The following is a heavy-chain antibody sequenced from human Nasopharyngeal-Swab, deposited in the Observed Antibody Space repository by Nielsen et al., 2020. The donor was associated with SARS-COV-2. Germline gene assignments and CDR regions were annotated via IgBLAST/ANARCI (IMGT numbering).Heavy chain of an antibody. D-gene: IGHD6-13*01. J-gene: IGHJ5*02. Sequence: VRQMPGKGLAWLGRTDPSDSYTNYSPSFQGHVTILADKSISTAYLQRSSLKASDAAMYYCANGIVAAGMVWFDPWGQGTLVTVSS. CDR2: TDPSDSYT. V-gene: IGHV5-10-1*01. CDR3: ANGIVAAGMVWFDP.